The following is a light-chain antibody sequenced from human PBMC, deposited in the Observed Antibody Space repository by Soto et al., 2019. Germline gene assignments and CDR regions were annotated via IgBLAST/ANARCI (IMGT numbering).Light chain of an antibody. CDR2: GAS. Sequence: ESVLTQSPATLSLSPGEVATHSCRASQSVTTYLAWYQQKPGQSSRLLIYGASNRATAIPDRFSGSGFGTDFTLTITRLEPEDFAVYYCQQYGDSPQTFGPGTKVDI. CDR1: QSVTTY. J-gene: IGKJ1*01. V-gene: IGKV3-20*01. CDR3: QQYGDSPQT.